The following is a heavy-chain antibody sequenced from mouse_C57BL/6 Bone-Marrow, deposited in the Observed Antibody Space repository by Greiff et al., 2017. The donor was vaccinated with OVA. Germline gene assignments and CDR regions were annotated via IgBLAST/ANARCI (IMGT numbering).Heavy chain of an antibody. CDR1: GYTFTSYG. J-gene: IGHJ3*01. V-gene: IGHV1-81*01. D-gene: IGHD2-4*01. CDR3: ARGGLRRRAWFAY. Sequence: QVQLQQSGAELARPGASVKLSCKASGYTFTSYGISWVKQRPGQGLEWIGEIYPRSGNTYYNEKFKGKATLTADKSSSTAYMQLNSLTSEDSAVYFCARGGLRRRAWFAYWGQGTLVTVSA. CDR2: IYPRSGNT.